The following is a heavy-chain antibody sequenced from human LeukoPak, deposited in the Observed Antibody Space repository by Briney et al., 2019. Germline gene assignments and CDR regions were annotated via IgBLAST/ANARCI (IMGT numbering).Heavy chain of an antibody. J-gene: IGHJ6*02. V-gene: IGHV1-46*01. CDR1: GYTFTSYY. Sequence: ASVKVSCKASGYTFTSYYIHWVRQAPGQGLEWMGIINPSGGSTSYAQTFQGRVTMTRDTSTNTVYMELSSLRSEDTAVYYCARAGGVTIFAVVTAPYYQYYGLDVWGQGTTVTVSS. D-gene: IGHD3-3*01. CDR2: INPSGGST. CDR3: ARAGGVTIFAVVTAPYYQYYGLDV.